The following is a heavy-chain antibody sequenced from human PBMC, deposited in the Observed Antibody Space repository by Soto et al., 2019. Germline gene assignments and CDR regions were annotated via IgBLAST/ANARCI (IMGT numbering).Heavy chain of an antibody. V-gene: IGHV1-69*13. CDR2: IIPIFGTA. CDR3: ERDRTGYDILYGMDV. J-gene: IGHJ6*02. D-gene: IGHD3-9*01. Sequence: GASVKVSCKASGGTFSSYAISWVRQAPGQGLEWMGGIIPIFGTANYAQKFQGRVTITADESTSTAYMELSSLRSEDTAVYYCERDRTGYDILYGMDVWGQGTTVTVS. CDR1: GGTFSSYA.